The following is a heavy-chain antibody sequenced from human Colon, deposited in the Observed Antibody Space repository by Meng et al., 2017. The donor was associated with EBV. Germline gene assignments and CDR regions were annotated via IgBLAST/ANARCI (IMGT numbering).Heavy chain of an antibody. Sequence: LQVWGGGLLMPSATLPLPSSADGGSSIGYYWSWFRQPPERGLEGSVAIIHSGSTNYNPSLKSRVTISVDTYKKQFSLKLSSVTAADTAAYYCARGPGGSYYLYFFDYWGQGTLVTVSS. V-gene: IGHV4-34*01. CDR2: IIHSGST. CDR3: ARGPGGSYYLYFFDY. CDR1: GGSSIGYY. D-gene: IGHD1-26*01. J-gene: IGHJ4*02.